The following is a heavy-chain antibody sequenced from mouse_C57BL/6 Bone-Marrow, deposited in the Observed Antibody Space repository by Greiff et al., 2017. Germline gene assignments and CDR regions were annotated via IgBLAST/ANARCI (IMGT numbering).Heavy chain of an antibody. CDR2: ISDGGSYT. CDR1: GFTFSSYA. CDR3: ATHYYGSFDY. V-gene: IGHV5-4*01. Sequence: EVHLVESGGGLVKPGGSLKLSCAASGFTFSSYAMSWVRQTPEKRLEWVATISDGGSYTYYPDNGKGRFTISRDNAKNNLYLQMSHLKSEDTAMYYCATHYYGSFDYWGQGTTLTVSS. J-gene: IGHJ2*01. D-gene: IGHD1-1*01.